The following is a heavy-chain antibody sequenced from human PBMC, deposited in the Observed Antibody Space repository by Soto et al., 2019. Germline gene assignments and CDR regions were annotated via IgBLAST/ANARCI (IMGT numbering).Heavy chain of an antibody. CDR3: ARVFPRSFDV. J-gene: IGHJ3*01. D-gene: IGHD3-3*01. CDR1: GYNFTNFW. Sequence: PGESLKISCKVSGYNFTNFWIGWVRQMPGKGLEWMGIIYPSDSDTKYSPSFQDQVTMSADKSISTAYLQWSSLKASDSAMYYCARVFPRSFDVWGQGTMVTVSS. V-gene: IGHV5-51*01. CDR2: IYPSDSDT.